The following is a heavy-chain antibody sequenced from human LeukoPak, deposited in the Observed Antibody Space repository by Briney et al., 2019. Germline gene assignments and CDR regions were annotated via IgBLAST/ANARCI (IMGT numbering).Heavy chain of an antibody. D-gene: IGHD3-22*01. J-gene: IGHJ6*03. Sequence: SETLSLTCTVSGGSISSGSYYWSWIRQPAGKGLEWIGRIYTSGSTNYNPSLKSRVTISVDTSKNQFSLKLSSVTAADTAVYYCARLQTQYYDSSGYLVTPKRANYYYMDVWGKGTTVTISS. CDR1: GGSISSGSYY. CDR2: IYTSGST. CDR3: ARLQTQYYDSSGYLVTPKRANYYYMDV. V-gene: IGHV4-61*02.